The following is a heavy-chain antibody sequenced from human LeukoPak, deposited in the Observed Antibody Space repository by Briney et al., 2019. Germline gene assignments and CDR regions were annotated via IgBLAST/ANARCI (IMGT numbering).Heavy chain of an antibody. CDR3: ARDLNGGLIGY. J-gene: IGHJ4*02. CDR2: ISAKNGNA. Sequence: ASVKVSCKASGYTFTSYGISWVRQALGQGPEWMGWISAKNGNANYAQQFQGRVTMTIETSTNTAYMELRSLRSDDTAVYYCARDLNGGLIGYWGQGTLVTVSS. CDR1: GYTFTSYG. D-gene: IGHD2-8*01. V-gene: IGHV1-18*01.